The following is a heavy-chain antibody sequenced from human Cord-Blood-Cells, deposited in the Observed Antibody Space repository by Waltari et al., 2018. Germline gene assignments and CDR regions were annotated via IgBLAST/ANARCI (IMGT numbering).Heavy chain of an antibody. V-gene: IGHV1-69*09. Sequence: QVELGQSATAVTKPVSSVKLSCEASGGTFSRYANNWVTHAPGQGLEWMGKIIPILGITNYAQKFQGRVTITADNATSTAYMELSSLRSEDTAVYYCARGQYYGGNEGWYFDLWGRGTLVTVSS. CDR2: IIPILGIT. CDR3: ARGQYYGGNEGWYFDL. D-gene: IGHD4-17*01. CDR1: GGTFSRYA. J-gene: IGHJ2*01.